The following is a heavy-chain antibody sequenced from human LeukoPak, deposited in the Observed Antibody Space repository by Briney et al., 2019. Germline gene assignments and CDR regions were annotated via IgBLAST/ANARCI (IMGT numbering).Heavy chain of an antibody. CDR2: FDPEDGET. Sequence: ASVKVSCKVPGYTLTELSMHWVRQAPGKGLEWMGGFDPEDGETIYAQKFQGRVTMTEDTSTDTAYMELSSLRSEDTAVYYCATDPIYFNSSGPAGYYGMDVWGQGTTVTVSS. V-gene: IGHV1-24*01. CDR3: ATDPIYFNSSGPAGYYGMDV. J-gene: IGHJ6*02. CDR1: GYTLTELS. D-gene: IGHD2/OR15-2a*01.